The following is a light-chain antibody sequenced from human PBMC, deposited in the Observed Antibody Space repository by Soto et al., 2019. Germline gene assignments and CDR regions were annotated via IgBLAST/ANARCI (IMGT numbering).Light chain of an antibody. CDR2: DVS. CDR3: SSYTSSSSYV. V-gene: IGLV2-14*01. CDR1: SREVGGYNY. J-gene: IGLJ1*01. Sequence: QSALTQPASVSGSPGQSITISCTGTSREVGGYNYVSWYQQHPGKAPKLMIYDVSNRPSGVSNRFSGSKSGNTASLTISGLQAEDEADYYCSSYTSSSSYVFGTGTKLTVL.